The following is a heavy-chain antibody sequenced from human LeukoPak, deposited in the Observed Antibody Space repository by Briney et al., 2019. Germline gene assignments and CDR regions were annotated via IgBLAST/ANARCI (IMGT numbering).Heavy chain of an antibody. D-gene: IGHD2-15*01. J-gene: IGHJ4*01. V-gene: IGHV4-59*02. CDR2: TSYSGSA. CDR1: GGSVSSYY. Sequence: SETLSLTCIVSGGSVSSYYWSWIRQPPGKGLEWLGYTSYSGSANNNPSFKSRVTMSIDLSKNQGSLKLSSATAADTAVYYCAGYSTGMFAVDQWGQGTLVTVSS. CDR3: AGYSTGMFAVDQ.